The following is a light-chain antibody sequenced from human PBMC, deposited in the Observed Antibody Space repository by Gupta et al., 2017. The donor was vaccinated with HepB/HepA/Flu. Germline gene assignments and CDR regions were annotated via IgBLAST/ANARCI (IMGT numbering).Light chain of an antibody. J-gene: IGKJ2*01. V-gene: IGKV3-20*01. CDR3: QQYDVQSGHT. CDR1: QSVNSDY. Sequence: EIVLTQSPGTLSLSPGERATLSCRASQSVNSDYLVWYQQKPGQAPRLLIYGASTRATGIPDRFSGGGYGTDFALTISRREPEDFALYYCQQYDVQSGHTFGEGTKMEIK. CDR2: GAS.